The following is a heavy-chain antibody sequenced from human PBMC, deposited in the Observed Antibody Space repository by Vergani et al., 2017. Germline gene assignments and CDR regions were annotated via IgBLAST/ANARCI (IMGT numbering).Heavy chain of an antibody. V-gene: IGHV4-61*02. J-gene: IGHJ4*02. CDR2: IFSSGTT. CDR1: GGSVRTSIGYY. D-gene: IGHD3-10*01. Sequence: QVQLQESGPGLVKPSQTLSLSCTVSGGSVRTSIGYYWTWIRQPAGKTLEWIGEIFSSGTTNYNPSLKSRVTISVDTSKNQFSLKLSSVTAADTAVYYCARRTTMVRGVLEIARYYFDYWGQGTLVTVSS. CDR3: ARRTTMVRGVLEIARYYFDY.